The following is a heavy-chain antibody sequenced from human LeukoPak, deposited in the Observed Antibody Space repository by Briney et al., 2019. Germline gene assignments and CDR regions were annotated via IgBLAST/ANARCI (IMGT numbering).Heavy chain of an antibody. V-gene: IGHV1-69*13. CDR1: GGTFSSYA. CDR3: ARLITMVRGVMEN. J-gene: IGHJ4*02. Sequence: SVKVSCKASGGTFSSYAISWVRQAPGQGLEWMGGIIPIFGTANYAQEFQGRVTITADESTSTAYMELSSLRSEDTAVYYCARLITMVRGVMENWGQGTLVTVSS. D-gene: IGHD3-10*01. CDR2: IIPIFGTA.